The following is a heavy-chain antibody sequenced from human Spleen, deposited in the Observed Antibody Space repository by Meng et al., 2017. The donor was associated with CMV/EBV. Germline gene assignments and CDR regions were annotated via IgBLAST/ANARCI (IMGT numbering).Heavy chain of an antibody. CDR3: AKDGLSGLSGSYYGY. CDR1: GFTFSDYY. CDR2: ISNGGTTI. J-gene: IGHJ4*02. V-gene: IGHV3-11*01. D-gene: IGHD3-10*01. Sequence: GGSLRLSCAASGFTFSDYYMSWIRQAPGKGLEWVSYISNGGTTIYYADSVKGRFTLLRDNAENSLYLHMNSLRAEDTAVYYCAKDGLSGLSGSYYGYWGQGTLVTVSS.